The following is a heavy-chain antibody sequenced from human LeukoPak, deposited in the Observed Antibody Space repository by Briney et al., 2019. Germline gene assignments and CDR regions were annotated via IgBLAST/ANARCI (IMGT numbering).Heavy chain of an antibody. Sequence: GGSLRLSCTASGFTFGNYAMSWVRQAPGKGLEWVSGISWNSGSIGYADSVKGRFTISRDNAKNSLYLQMNSLRAEDTALYYCAKFVVRETPDAFDIWGQGTMVTVSS. V-gene: IGHV3-9*01. CDR1: GFTFGNYA. D-gene: IGHD3-10*01. CDR3: AKFVVRETPDAFDI. CDR2: ISWNSGSI. J-gene: IGHJ3*02.